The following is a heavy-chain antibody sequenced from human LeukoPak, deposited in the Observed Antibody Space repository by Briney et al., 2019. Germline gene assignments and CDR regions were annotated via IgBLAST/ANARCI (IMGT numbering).Heavy chain of an antibody. V-gene: IGHV4-59*02. D-gene: IGHD1-1*01. Sequence: SETLPLTCTVSGDSVSIYYWSWIRQPPGKGLEWIGYIYYRGNTNYNPSLKSRVTMAVDTSKNQFSLKVSSVTAADTAVHYCARAGNNWSFDYWGQGTLVTVSS. CDR1: GDSVSIYY. CDR3: ARAGNNWSFDY. J-gene: IGHJ4*02. CDR2: IYYRGNT.